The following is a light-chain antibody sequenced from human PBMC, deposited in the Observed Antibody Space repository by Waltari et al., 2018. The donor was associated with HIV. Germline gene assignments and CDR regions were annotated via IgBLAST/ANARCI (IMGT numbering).Light chain of an antibody. CDR1: SSNIGDNY. Sequence: QSALTQPPSTSGTPGQTVTIPCSGSSSNIGDNYVSWYQQLPGTAPNLLIYRNSQRPSGVRDRFSGSESGTSASLAINDLRSEDEAEYHCAAWDDSLSGWVFGGGTNLTVL. V-gene: IGLV1-47*01. CDR2: RNS. J-gene: IGLJ3*02. CDR3: AAWDDSLSGWV.